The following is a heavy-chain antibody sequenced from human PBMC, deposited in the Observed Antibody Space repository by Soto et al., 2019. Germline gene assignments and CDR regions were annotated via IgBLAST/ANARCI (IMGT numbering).Heavy chain of an antibody. Sequence: PSETLSLTCTVSGGSISSGDYSWIWVRQPPGKGLEWIGYIYYSGSTNYNPSLKSRATISVDTSKNQFSLKLSSVTAADTAVYYCARRVPAAMLDYWGQGTLVTVSS. J-gene: IGHJ4*02. V-gene: IGHV4-61*08. CDR1: GGSISSGDYS. D-gene: IGHD2-2*01. CDR2: IYYSGST. CDR3: ARRVPAAMLDY.